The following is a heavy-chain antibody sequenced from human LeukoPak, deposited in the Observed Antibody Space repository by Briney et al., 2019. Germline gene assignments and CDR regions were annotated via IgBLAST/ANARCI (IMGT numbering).Heavy chain of an antibody. CDR3: ARFHTYYYDTDY. J-gene: IGHJ4*02. CDR2: IYYSGST. Sequence: PSETLSLTCTVSGGSISSGGYYWSWIRQHPGKGLEWIGYIYYSGSTNYNPSLKSRVTISVDTSKNQFSLKLSSVTAADTAVYYCARFHTYYYDTDYWGQGTLVTVSS. CDR1: GGSISSGGYY. D-gene: IGHD3-22*01. V-gene: IGHV4-31*03.